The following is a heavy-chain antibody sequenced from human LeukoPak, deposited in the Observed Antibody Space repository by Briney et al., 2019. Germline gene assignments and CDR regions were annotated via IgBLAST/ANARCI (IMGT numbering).Heavy chain of an antibody. J-gene: IGHJ4*02. CDR3: ARRAGAYTHPYDY. CDR2: INHSGST. D-gene: IGHD3-16*01. Sequence: SETLSLTCAVYGGSFSGYYWSWIRQPPGKGLEWIGEINHSGSTNYNPSLKSRVTISVDTSKNQFSLKLSSVTAEDTAVYYCARRAGAYTHPYDYWGQGTLVTVS. V-gene: IGHV4-34*01. CDR1: GGSFSGYY.